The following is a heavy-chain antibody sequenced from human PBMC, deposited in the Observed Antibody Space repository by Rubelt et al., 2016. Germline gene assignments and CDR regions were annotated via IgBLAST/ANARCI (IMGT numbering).Heavy chain of an antibody. CDR2: ISGSGGST. Sequence: EVQLVESGGGLVQPGGSLRLSCAASGFTFSSYAMNWVRQAPGKGLEWVSHISGSGGSTNHADSVKGRFTISRDNSKNTLYLQMNSLRAEETAIYYCAKDLAEARRAYYYYGMDGWGQGTTVTGSS. V-gene: IGHV3-23*04. J-gene: IGHJ6*02. D-gene: IGHD3-10*01. CDR1: GFTFSSYA. CDR3: AKDLAEARRAYYYYGMDG.